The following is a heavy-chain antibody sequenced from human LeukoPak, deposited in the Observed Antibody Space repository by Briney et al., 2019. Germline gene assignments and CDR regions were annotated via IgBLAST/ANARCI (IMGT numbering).Heavy chain of an antibody. D-gene: IGHD6-19*01. V-gene: IGHV1-8*01. CDR1: GYTFTSCD. J-gene: IGHJ4*02. CDR2: MISYSGNT. CDR3: TRGSSGRRDN. Sequence: ASVKVSCKASGYTFTSCDIHWVRQATGQGLEWMGWMISYSGNTGYGQSFQGKITMSRDISKGTAYMELSNLTSEDTAIYYCTRGSSGRRDNWGQGTLVTVSA.